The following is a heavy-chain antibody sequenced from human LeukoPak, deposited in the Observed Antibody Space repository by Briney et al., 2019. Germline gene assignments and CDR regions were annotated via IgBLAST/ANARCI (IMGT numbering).Heavy chain of an antibody. CDR2: IIPIFGTA. Sequence: GASVKVSCKASGGTFSSYAISWVRQAPGQGLEWMGGIIPIFGTANYAQKFQGRVTITADKSTSTAYMELSSLRSEDTAVYYCARADYYGSGVSFDYWGQGTLVTVSS. CDR3: ARADYYGSGVSFDY. CDR1: GGTFSSYA. D-gene: IGHD3-10*01. V-gene: IGHV1-69*06. J-gene: IGHJ4*02.